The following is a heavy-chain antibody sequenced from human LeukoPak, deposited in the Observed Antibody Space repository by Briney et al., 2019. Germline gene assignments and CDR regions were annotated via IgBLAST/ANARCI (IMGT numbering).Heavy chain of an antibody. Sequence: PGGSLRLSCAASGFTFSSNWMHWVRQAPGKGLVWVSRINEDGSTTNYADSVKGRSTIFRDNAKNTLYLQMNSLRAEDTAFYYCARGLGYSYGYGIDHWGQGTLVTVSS. J-gene: IGHJ4*02. D-gene: IGHD5-18*01. CDR1: GFTFSSNW. CDR3: ARGLGYSYGYGIDH. V-gene: IGHV3-74*01. CDR2: INEDGSTT.